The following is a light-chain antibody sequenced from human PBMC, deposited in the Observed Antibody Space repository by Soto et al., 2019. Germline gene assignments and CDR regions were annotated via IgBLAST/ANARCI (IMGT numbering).Light chain of an antibody. CDR1: QSVSSS. CDR3: QQYNNLPGT. CDR2: GAS. Sequence: EIVMTQSPATLSVSPGERATLSCRASQSVSSSLAWYQQKPGQAPRLLIYGASTRATGIPARFSGSGSGTEFTLTISSLQSEDFAVYYCQQYNNLPGTFGGGTKVEIK. J-gene: IGKJ4*02. V-gene: IGKV3-15*01.